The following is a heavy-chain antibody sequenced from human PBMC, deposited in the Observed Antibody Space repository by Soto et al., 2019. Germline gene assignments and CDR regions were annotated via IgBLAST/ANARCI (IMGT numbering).Heavy chain of an antibody. Sequence: GGSLRLSCAASGFTFSNFAMSWVRQAPGKGLEWVSAISGSGGSTYYADSVKGRFTISRDNSKNTLYLQMNSLRAEDTAVYYCAKRAQYCSSTSCYYFDYWGQGTLVTVS. J-gene: IGHJ4*02. D-gene: IGHD2-2*01. CDR2: ISGSGGST. V-gene: IGHV3-23*01. CDR3: AKRAQYCSSTSCYYFDY. CDR1: GFTFSNFA.